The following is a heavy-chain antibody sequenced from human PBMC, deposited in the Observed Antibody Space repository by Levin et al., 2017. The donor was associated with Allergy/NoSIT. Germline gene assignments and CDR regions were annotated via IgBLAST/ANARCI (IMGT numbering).Heavy chain of an antibody. Sequence: GESLKISCKGSGYSFTSYWIGWVRQMPGKGLEWMGIIYPGDSDTRYSPSFQGQVTISADKSISTAYLQWSSLKASDTAMYYCVRQTDGSGRYYSWGLWGQGTLVTVSS. J-gene: IGHJ4*02. CDR3: VRQTDGSGRYYSWGL. V-gene: IGHV5-51*01. CDR1: GYSFTSYW. CDR2: IYPGDSDT. D-gene: IGHD3-10*01.